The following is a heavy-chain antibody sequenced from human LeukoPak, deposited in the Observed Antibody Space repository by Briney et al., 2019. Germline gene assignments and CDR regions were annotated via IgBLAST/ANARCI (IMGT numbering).Heavy chain of an antibody. CDR2: SGYSGST. CDR3: ARQGRTSVTTGPWGGLDV. V-gene: IGHV4-39*01. CDR1: GGSISSSSYY. Sequence: PSETLSLTCTVSGGSISSSSYYWGWIRQPPGKGLEWIGTSGYSGSTYYNPSLKSRVTISVDTSKNQFSLKLSSVSAADTAVYYCARQGRTSVTTGPWGGLDVWGQGTTVTVSS. J-gene: IGHJ6*02. D-gene: IGHD4-17*01.